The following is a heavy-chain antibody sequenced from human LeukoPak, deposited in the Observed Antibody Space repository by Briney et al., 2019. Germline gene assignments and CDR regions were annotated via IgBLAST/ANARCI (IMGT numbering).Heavy chain of an antibody. Sequence: ASVKVSCKVSGYTLTEISMQWVRQAPGKGLEWLGGFDPEEGEAIYAQKIQGRVTMTEETSTDTAYLELSSLRYEDTAVYYCATGKKGAYNYGSGSLDYWGQGTLVTVSS. V-gene: IGHV1-24*01. CDR3: ATGKKGAYNYGSGSLDY. D-gene: IGHD3-10*01. J-gene: IGHJ4*02. CDR2: FDPEEGEA. CDR1: GYTLTEIS.